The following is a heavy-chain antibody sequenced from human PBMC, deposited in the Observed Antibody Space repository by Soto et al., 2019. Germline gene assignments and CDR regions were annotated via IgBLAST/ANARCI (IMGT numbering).Heavy chain of an antibody. CDR1: GYTFTSYY. CDR3: ARDPTAAAGYYYFDY. J-gene: IGHJ4*02. D-gene: IGHD6-13*01. V-gene: IGHV1-46*01. CDR2: INPSGGST. Sequence: AASVKVSCKASGYTFTSYYMHWVRQAPGQGLEWMGIINPSGGSTSYAQKFQGRVTMTRDTSTSTVYMELSSLRSEDTAVYYCARDPTAAAGYYYFDYWGQGTLVTVS.